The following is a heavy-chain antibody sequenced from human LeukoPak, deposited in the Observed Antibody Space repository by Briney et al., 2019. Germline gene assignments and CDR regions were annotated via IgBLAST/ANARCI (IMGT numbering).Heavy chain of an antibody. D-gene: IGHD4-17*01. CDR3: ARHNDYGDYDYYYYMDV. CDR2: IYPGDSDT. CDR1: GYGFTSYW. Sequence: GESLKISCKGSGYGFTSYWIGWVRQMPGKGLEWMGIIYPGDSDTRYSPSFQGQVTISADKSISTAYLQWSSLKASDTAMYYCARHNDYGDYDYYYYMDVWGKGTTVTVSS. V-gene: IGHV5-51*01. J-gene: IGHJ6*03.